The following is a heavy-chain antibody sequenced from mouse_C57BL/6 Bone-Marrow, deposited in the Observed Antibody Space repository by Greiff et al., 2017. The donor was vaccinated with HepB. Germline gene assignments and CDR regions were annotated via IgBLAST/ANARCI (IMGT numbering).Heavy chain of an antibody. D-gene: IGHD1-1*01. V-gene: IGHV3-6*01. CDR1: GYSITSGYY. Sequence: EVKLQESGPGLVKPSQSLSLTCSVTGYSITSGYYWNWIRQFPGNKLEWMGYISYDGSNNYNRSLKNRISITRDTSKNQFFLKLNSVTTEDTATYYCARKGDYYGSLDYWGQGTTLTVSS. CDR3: ARKGDYYGSLDY. J-gene: IGHJ2*01. CDR2: ISYDGSN.